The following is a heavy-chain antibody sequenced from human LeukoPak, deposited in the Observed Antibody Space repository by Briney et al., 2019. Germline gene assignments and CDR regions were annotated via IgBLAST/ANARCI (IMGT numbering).Heavy chain of an antibody. CDR1: GFTFSSYA. J-gene: IGHJ6*03. Sequence: PGGSLRLSCAASGFTFSSYAMHWVRQAPGKGLEYVSAISSNGGSTYYANSVKGRFTISRDDSKNTLYLQMNSLRAEDTAVYYCAKLETTEGTDRSERRTGFYYYYYMDVWGKGTTVTVSS. CDR2: ISSNGGST. CDR3: AKLETTEGTDRSERRTGFYYYYYMDV. D-gene: IGHD3-3*01. V-gene: IGHV3-64*01.